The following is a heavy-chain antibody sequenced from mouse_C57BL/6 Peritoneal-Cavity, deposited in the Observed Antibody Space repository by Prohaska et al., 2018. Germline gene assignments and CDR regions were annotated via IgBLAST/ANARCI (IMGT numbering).Heavy chain of an antibody. Sequence: QIQLVQSAPELKKPGETVKISCKASGYTFTTYGMSWVKQAPGKGLKWMGWINTYSGVPTYADDFKGRFAFSLETSASTAYLQINNLKNEDTATYFCARLVTTYFDVWGTGTTVTVSS. CDR1: GYTFTTYG. V-gene: IGHV9-3*01. D-gene: IGHD2-2*01. CDR2: INTYSGVP. CDR3: ARLVTTYFDV. J-gene: IGHJ1*03.